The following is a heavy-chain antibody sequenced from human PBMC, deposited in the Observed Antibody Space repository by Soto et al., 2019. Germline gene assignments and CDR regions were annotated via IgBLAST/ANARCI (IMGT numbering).Heavy chain of an antibody. CDR1: GFTFSSYS. Sequence: EVQLVESEGGLVQPGGSLRLSCAASGFTFSSYSMNWVRQAPGKGLEWVSYISSSSSTIYYADSVKGRFTISRDNAKNSLYLQMNSLRDVDSAEYYCAREGVYYYYGMDVWGQGTTVTVSS. V-gene: IGHV3-48*02. D-gene: IGHD3-16*01. CDR2: ISSSSSTI. J-gene: IGHJ6*02. CDR3: AREGVYYYYGMDV.